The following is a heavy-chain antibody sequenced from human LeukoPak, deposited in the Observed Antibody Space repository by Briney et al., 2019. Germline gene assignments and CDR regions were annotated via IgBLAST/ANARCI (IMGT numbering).Heavy chain of an antibody. V-gene: IGHV1-2*02. CDR1: GYTFTGYY. CDR2: INPNSGGT. CDR3: ARDGLWFGELFPFDY. D-gene: IGHD3-10*01. J-gene: IGHJ4*02. Sequence: ASVKVSCKASGYTFTGYYMHWVRQAPGQELEWMGWINPNSGGTNYAQKFQGRVTMTRDTSISTAYMELSRLRSDDTAVYYCARDGLWFGELFPFDYWGQGTLVTVSS.